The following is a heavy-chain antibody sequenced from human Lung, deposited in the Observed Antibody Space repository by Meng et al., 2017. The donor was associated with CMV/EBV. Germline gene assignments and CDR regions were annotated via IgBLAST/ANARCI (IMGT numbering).Heavy chain of an antibody. J-gene: IGHJ4*02. CDR2: IYPGDSDT. D-gene: IGHD1-26*01. Sequence: KVSCXGSGYSFTSYWIGWVRQMPGKGLEWMGIIYPGDSDTRYSPSFQGQVTISADKSISTAYLQWSSLKASDTAMYYCARRGIVASYYFDYWGQGTLVTFS. CDR1: GYSFTSYW. V-gene: IGHV5-51*01. CDR3: ARRGIVASYYFDY.